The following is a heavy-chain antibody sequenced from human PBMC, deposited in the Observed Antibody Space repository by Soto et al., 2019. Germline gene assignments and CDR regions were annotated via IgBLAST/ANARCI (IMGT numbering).Heavy chain of an antibody. J-gene: IGHJ6*03. CDR2: INHSGST. CDR3: ACFYSISSRGYYYYYMDV. D-gene: IGHD6-6*01. Sequence: SETLSLTCSVSGGSISSYYWSWIRQPPGKGLEWIGEINHSGSTNYNPSLKSRVTISVDTSKNQFSLKLSSVTAADTAVYYCACFYSISSRGYYYYYMDVWGKGTTVTVSS. CDR1: GGSISSYY. V-gene: IGHV4-34*01.